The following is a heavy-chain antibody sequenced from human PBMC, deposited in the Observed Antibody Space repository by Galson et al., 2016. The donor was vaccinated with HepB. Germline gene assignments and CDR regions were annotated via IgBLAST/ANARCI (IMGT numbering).Heavy chain of an antibody. Sequence: QSGAEVKKPGESLKISCKVSGYSFTSCWIGWVRQMPGKGLEWMGVIFPGDSDTRYSPSFQGQVTISADKPISTAYLQWSSLKASDTAMYYCARSYDSTGFLDGWGEGTTVTVSS. CDR3: ARSYDSTGFLDG. D-gene: IGHD3-22*01. V-gene: IGHV5-51*01. CDR2: IFPGDSDT. CDR1: GYSFTSCW. J-gene: IGHJ6*04.